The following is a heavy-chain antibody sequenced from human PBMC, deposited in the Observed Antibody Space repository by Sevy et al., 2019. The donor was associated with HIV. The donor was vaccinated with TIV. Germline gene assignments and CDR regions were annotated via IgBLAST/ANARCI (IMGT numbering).Heavy chain of an antibody. D-gene: IGHD6-25*01. CDR1: GYIFNTYG. V-gene: IGHV1-18*01. Sequence: ASVKVSCQTSGYIFNTYGIAWVRQAPGQGLEWMGWISTYNGETDFAPRFQDRVTLTTDTSTSTAYMELRNLRSDDTAMYYCARAPTIQRHPETYSWLEPWGQGTLVTVSS. CDR3: ARAPTIQRHPETYSWLEP. J-gene: IGHJ5*02. CDR2: ISTYNGET.